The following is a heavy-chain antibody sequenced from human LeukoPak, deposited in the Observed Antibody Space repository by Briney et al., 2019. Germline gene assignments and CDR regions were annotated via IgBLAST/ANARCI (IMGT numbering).Heavy chain of an antibody. Sequence: GALRLSCAASGFTFSSHGMHWVRPAPGKGLEWVAFISYDGNNKYYADSVKGRFTISRDNARNSPYLQTNSLRAEDTAVYYCARGDCSGGSCYLSLTAIDYWGQGTLVTVSS. J-gene: IGHJ4*02. D-gene: IGHD2-15*01. CDR1: GFTFSSHG. V-gene: IGHV3-33*05. CDR3: ARGDCSGGSCYLSLTAIDY. CDR2: ISYDGNNK.